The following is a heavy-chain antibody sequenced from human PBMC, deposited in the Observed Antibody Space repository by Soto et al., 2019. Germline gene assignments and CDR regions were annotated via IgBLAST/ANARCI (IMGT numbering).Heavy chain of an antibody. CDR2: IIPIFGTA. CDR3: ARDLAGGGTNPDRP. D-gene: IGHD1-1*01. J-gene: IGHJ4*02. CDR1: GGTFSSYA. Sequence: QVQLVQSGAEVKKPGSSVKVSCKASGGTFSSYAISWVRQAPGQGLEWMGGIIPIFGTANYAQKFQGRDTTTADEAASTAYMELSSLRSEDTAVYYWARDLAGGGTNPDRPWGQGTLVTVSS. V-gene: IGHV1-69*12.